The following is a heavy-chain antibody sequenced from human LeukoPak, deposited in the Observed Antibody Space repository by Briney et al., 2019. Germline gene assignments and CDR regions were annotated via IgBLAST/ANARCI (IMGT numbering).Heavy chain of an antibody. CDR3: ARNKWLVHSYYFDY. CDR1: GFTVSSNY. D-gene: IGHD6-19*01. Sequence: PGGSLRLSCAASGFTVSSNYMSWVRQAPGKGLEWVSVIYSGGSTYYADSVKGRFTISRDNSKNTLYLQMNSLRAEDKAVYYCARNKWLVHSYYFDYWGQGTLVTVSS. CDR2: IYSGGST. J-gene: IGHJ4*02. V-gene: IGHV3-53*01.